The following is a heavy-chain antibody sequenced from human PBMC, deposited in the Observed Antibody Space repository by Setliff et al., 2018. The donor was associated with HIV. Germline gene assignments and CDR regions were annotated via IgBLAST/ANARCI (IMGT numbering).Heavy chain of an antibody. CDR1: GGSFSNYY. Sequence: SETLSLTCAVYGGSFSNYYWSWIRQPPGKGPEWIGSIYYSGSTYYNPSLKSRVSISVDTSKKQFSLKLSSVSAADTAVYYCARVSRGGSSPGWFDPWGQGTLVTVSS. D-gene: IGHD6-6*01. V-gene: IGHV4-34*01. J-gene: IGHJ5*02. CDR2: IYYSGST. CDR3: ARVSRGGSSPGWFDP.